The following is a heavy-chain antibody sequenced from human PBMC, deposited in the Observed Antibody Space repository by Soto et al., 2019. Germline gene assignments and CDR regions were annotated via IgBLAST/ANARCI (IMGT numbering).Heavy chain of an antibody. CDR2: IKRQTDGGPAGPT. D-gene: IGHD3-10*01. CDR1: GFPLGFSNAW. Sequence: EVQVVESGGGLVKPGASLTLSCTVSGFPLGFSNAWISWVRQAPGKGLEWVGRIKRQTDGGPAGPTDYAAPVKATFTISSHDSNSTFYLQTNSLKDEDTANYYCATGVGGAFDIWGLGTMVTVSS. V-gene: IGHV3-15*01. CDR3: ATGVGGAFDI. J-gene: IGHJ3*02.